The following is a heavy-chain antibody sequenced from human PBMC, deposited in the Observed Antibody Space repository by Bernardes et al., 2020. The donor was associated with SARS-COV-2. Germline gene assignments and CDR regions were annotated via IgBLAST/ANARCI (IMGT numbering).Heavy chain of an antibody. CDR1: GFTFSSYW. V-gene: IGHV3-7*04. D-gene: IGHD3-10*01. J-gene: IGHJ4*01. Sequence: GGSLRLSCAASGFTFSSYWMSWVRQAPGKGLEWVANIKQDGSEKYYVDSVKGRFTISRDNAKNSLYLQMNSLRAEDTAVYYCAKGVITMVRGVMWGFDYWGHGTLVTVSS. CDR2: IKQDGSEK. CDR3: AKGVITMVRGVMWGFDY.